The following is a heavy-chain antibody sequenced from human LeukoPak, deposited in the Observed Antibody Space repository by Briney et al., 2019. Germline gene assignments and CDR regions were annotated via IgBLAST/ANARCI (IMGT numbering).Heavy chain of an antibody. D-gene: IGHD5-18*01. CDR3: ARAPGDMGIQLWWALDY. J-gene: IGHJ4*02. CDR1: GFTFNSYW. CDR2: IKEDGSEK. Sequence: GGSLRLSCVASGFTFNSYWMSWVRQAPGKGLEWVANIKEDGSEKYYMDSVKGRFTISRDNAKSSLYLQMNSLRAEDTAVYYCARAPGDMGIQLWWALDYWGQGTLVTVSS. V-gene: IGHV3-7*01.